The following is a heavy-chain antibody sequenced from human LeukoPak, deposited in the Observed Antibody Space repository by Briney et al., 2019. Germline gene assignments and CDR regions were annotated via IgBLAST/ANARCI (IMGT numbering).Heavy chain of an antibody. CDR3: AKGAEIDL. CDR2: VTGPGDTT. J-gene: IGHJ5*02. CDR1: AFTFTNYA. Sequence: AESLRLSCAASAFTFTNYAMNWVRQVPGKGLEWVSAVTGPGDTTYYADSVKGRFFMSREDSKTTVYLQMNSLRAEDTAIYYCAKGAEIDLWGQGTLVTVSS. V-gene: IGHV3-23*01. D-gene: IGHD3-16*01.